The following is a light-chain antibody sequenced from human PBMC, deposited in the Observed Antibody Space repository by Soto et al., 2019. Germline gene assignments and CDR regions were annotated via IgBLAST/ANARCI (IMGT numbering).Light chain of an antibody. CDR1: QGISRW. J-gene: IGKJ5*01. CDR2: DAS. V-gene: IGKV1-5*01. CDR3: QQYNSYRWT. Sequence: DIQMTQSPSTLSASIGDRVTITCRASQGISRWLAWYQQKPVKAPNLLIYDASSLESGVPSRFSGCGSGTEFTLTISSLQPDDFATYYCQQYNSYRWTFGQGTRLEIK.